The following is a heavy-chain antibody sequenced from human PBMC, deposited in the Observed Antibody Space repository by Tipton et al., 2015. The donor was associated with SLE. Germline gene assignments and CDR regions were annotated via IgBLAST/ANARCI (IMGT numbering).Heavy chain of an antibody. CDR1: GGSISSYY. V-gene: IGHV4-59*07. CDR2: IYYSGST. CDR3: ARAVGQQLVHFDY. D-gene: IGHD6-13*01. J-gene: IGHJ4*02. Sequence: TLSLTCTVSGGSISSYYWSWIRQPPGKGLEWIGYIYYSGSTNYNPSLKSRVTISVDTSKNQFSLKLSSVTAAGTAVYYCARAVGQQLVHFDYWGQGTLVTVSS.